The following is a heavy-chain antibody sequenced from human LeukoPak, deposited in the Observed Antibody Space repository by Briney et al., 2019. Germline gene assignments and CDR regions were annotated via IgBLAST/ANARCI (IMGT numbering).Heavy chain of an antibody. CDR1: GGSFSGYY. J-gene: IGHJ6*03. CDR3: ARRKHSHNYYYMDV. Sequence: SETLSLTCAVYGGSFSGYYWSWIRQPPGKGLEWIGEINHSGSTNYNPSLKSRVTVSVDTSKNQFSLKLSSVTAADTAVYYCARRKHSHNYYYMDVWGKGTTVTVSS. V-gene: IGHV4-34*01. D-gene: IGHD6-13*01. CDR2: INHSGST.